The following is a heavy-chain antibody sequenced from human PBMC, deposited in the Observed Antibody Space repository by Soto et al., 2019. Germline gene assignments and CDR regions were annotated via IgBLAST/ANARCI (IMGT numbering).Heavy chain of an antibody. CDR2: ISYDGSNK. Sequence: GGSLRLSCAASGFTFSSYGMHWVRQAPGKGLEWVAVISYDGSNKYYADSVKGRFTISRDNSKNTLYLQMNSLRAEDTAVYYCAKDLLSSRYCSSPSCSYFDYWGQGTLVTVSS. D-gene: IGHD2-2*01. CDR3: AKDLLSSRYCSSPSCSYFDY. V-gene: IGHV3-30*18. CDR1: GFTFSSYG. J-gene: IGHJ4*02.